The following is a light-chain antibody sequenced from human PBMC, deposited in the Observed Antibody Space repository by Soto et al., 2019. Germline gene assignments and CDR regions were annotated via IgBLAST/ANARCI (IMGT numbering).Light chain of an antibody. CDR3: QHRRVWPVS. J-gene: IGKJ5*01. CDR2: DTS. Sequence: EIVLTQSPDTLSLSPGERATLSCRASQSVPNSRLAWYQQKPGQAPSLVISDTSIRATGIPDRFSGSGSGTDFSLIIGRLEPEDFAVYYCQHRRVWPVSFGQGTRLEIK. V-gene: IGKV3D-20*02. CDR1: QSVPNSR.